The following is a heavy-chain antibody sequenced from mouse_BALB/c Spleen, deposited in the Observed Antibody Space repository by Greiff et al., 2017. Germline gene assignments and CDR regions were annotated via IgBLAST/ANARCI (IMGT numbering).Heavy chain of an antibody. D-gene: IGHD2-2*01. V-gene: IGHV5-6-3*01. CDR1: GFTFSSYG. Sequence: DVMLVESGGGLVQPGGSLKLSCAASGFTFSSYGMSWVRQTPDKRLELVATINSNGGSTYYPDSVKGRFTISRDNAKNTLYLQMSSLKSEDTAMYYCARDRGYEGFAYWGQGTLVTVSA. J-gene: IGHJ3*01. CDR2: INSNGGST. CDR3: ARDRGYEGFAY.